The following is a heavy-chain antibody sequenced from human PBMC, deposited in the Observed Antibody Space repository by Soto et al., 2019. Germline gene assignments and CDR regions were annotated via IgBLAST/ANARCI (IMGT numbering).Heavy chain of an antibody. J-gene: IGHJ5*02. Sequence: PSETLSLTCAVSGGSISSGGYSWSWIRQPPGKGLEWIGYIYHSGSTYYNPSLKSRVTISIDRSKNQFSLKLGSVTAADTAVYYCARVGRYYYDSSGYHNWFDPWGQGTLVTVSS. CDR3: ARVGRYYYDSSGYHNWFDP. V-gene: IGHV4-30-2*01. CDR1: GGSISSGGYS. CDR2: IYHSGST. D-gene: IGHD3-22*01.